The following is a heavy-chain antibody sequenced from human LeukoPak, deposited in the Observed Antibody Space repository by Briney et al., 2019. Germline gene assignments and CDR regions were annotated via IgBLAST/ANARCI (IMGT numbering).Heavy chain of an antibody. D-gene: IGHD1-26*01. CDR2: ISSSGSTI. CDR3: AKDRGMSGNYYDYDY. Sequence: GGSLRLSCAASGFNFSVYYMNWIRQAPGKGLEWVSYISSSGSTIYYADSVKGRFTISRDHSKNTLYLQMNSLRAEDTAVYYCAKDRGMSGNYYDYDYWGQGTLVIVSS. J-gene: IGHJ4*02. CDR1: GFNFSVYY. V-gene: IGHV3-11*01.